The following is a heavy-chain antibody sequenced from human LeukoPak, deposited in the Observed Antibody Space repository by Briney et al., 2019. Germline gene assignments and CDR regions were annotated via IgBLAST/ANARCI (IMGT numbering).Heavy chain of an antibody. CDR3: ARDATYYYDSSGYYFDY. CDR1: GGSISSYY. J-gene: IGHJ4*02. V-gene: IGHV4-4*07. D-gene: IGHD3-22*01. Sequence: PSETLSLTCTVSGGSISSYYWSWIRQPAGKGLEWIGRIYTSGSTNYNPSLKSRVTMSVDTSKNQFSLKLSSVTAADTAVYYYARDATYYYDSSGYYFDYWGQGTLVTVSS. CDR2: IYTSGST.